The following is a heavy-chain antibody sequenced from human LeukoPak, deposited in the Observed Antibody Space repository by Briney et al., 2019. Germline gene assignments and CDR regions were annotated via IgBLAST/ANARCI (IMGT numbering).Heavy chain of an antibody. CDR3: ASAEPRGIIWYPY. V-gene: IGHV4-4*02. J-gene: IGHJ4*02. Sequence: PSETLSLTCAVSGASISSNNWWWSWVRQPPGKGLEWIGEIYHSGSTNYNPSLKSRVTMSVDKSKNQFSLELSSVTAADTAVYYCASAEPRGIIWYPYWGQGTLVTVSS. CDR2: IYHSGST. CDR1: GASISSNNW. D-gene: IGHD6-13*01.